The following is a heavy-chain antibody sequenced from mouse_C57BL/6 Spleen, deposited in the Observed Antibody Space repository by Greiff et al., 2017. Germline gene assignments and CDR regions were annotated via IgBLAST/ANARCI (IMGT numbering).Heavy chain of an antibody. J-gene: IGHJ4*01. CDR2: ISYDGSN. CDR1: GYSITSGYY. V-gene: IGHV3-6*01. CDR3: ASIYYDYDWGYYYAMDY. Sequence: EVKLQESGPGLVKPSQSLSLTCSVTGYSITSGYYWNWIRQFPGNKLEWMGYISYDGSNNYNPSLQNRIPITRDTSKNQFFLKLNSVTTEDTATYYCASIYYDYDWGYYYAMDYWGQGTSVTVSS. D-gene: IGHD2-4*01.